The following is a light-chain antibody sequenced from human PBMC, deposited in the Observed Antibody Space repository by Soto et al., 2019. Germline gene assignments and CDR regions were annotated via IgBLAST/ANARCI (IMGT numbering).Light chain of an antibody. CDR3: QQYHDWVT. CDR2: DAS. CDR1: QSVSTN. J-gene: IGKJ4*01. Sequence: VMTQSSGTLSVSPGETATLSCGTSQSVSTNLAWYQQKPGQPPRLLIYDASTRATGIPARFRGSGSGTEFTLTISYLRPEDFAVYFCQQYHDWVTFGGGTKVEI. V-gene: IGKV3D-15*01.